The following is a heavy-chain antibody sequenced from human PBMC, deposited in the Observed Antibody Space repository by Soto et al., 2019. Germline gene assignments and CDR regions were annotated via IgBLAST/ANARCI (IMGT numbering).Heavy chain of an antibody. Sequence: KPSETLSLSCTVSGGSIRSGGYYWSWFLQNPRRGLEWIGNIYYSGNTYYNPSLKSRLTISVDTSKNQFSLNLSSVTAADTAVYYCARDRLMATAGTARHYFGLDVWGQGTTVTVSS. CDR3: ARDRLMATAGTARHYFGLDV. CDR1: GGSIRSGGYY. D-gene: IGHD5-18*01. V-gene: IGHV4-31*03. J-gene: IGHJ6*02. CDR2: IYYSGNT.